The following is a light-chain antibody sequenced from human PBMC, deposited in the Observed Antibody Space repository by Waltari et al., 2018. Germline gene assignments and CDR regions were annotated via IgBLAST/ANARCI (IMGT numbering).Light chain of an antibody. V-gene: IGLV1-44*01. CDR3: AGWDDSLKGPV. CDR2: GDH. J-gene: IGLJ3*02. Sequence: QSVLTQPPSASGTPGPRVTIPCSGRLSHIDSNPVNWYRQPPGTAPKLLIYGDHQRPSGVPDRFSGSKSGTSASLAISGLQSADEADYYCAGWDDSLKGPVFGGGTKLTVL. CDR1: LSHIDSNP.